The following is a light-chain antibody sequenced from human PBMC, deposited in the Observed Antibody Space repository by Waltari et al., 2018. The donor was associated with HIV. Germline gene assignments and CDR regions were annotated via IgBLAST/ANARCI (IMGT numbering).Light chain of an antibody. J-gene: IGLJ3*02. Sequence: SYVLTQPPSVSVAPGQTAMITCGGNNIGSKTVQWYQQKPRQAPILVIYDDADRPSGLPVRFSGSTSGNTATLTISRVEAGDEADYFCQVWDGNSDHQVFGGGTKLTVL. CDR1: NIGSKT. CDR2: DDA. V-gene: IGLV3-21*02. CDR3: QVWDGNSDHQV.